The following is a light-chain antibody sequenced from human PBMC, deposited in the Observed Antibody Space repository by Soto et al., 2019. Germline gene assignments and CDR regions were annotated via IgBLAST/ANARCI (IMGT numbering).Light chain of an antibody. CDR3: SSYTSSSIEGV. CDR1: SSDVGGYNY. V-gene: IGLV2-14*01. CDR2: DVS. J-gene: IGLJ2*01. Sequence: QSALTQPASVSGSPGQSITISCTGTSSDVGGYNYVSWYQQHPGKAPKLMIYDVSNRPSGVSNRFSGSKSGNTASLTISGLQAEDEADYYRSSYTSSSIEGVFGGGTKLTV.